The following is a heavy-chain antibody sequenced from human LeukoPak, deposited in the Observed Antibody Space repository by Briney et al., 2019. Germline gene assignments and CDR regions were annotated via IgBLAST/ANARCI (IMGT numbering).Heavy chain of an antibody. Sequence: SETLSLTCTVSGGSISSGGYYWSWIRQPPGKGLEWIGYIYHSGSTYYNPSLKSRVTISVDRSKNQFSLKLSSVTAADTAVYYCARGALLWFGELSRFDYWGQGTLVTVSS. V-gene: IGHV4-30-2*01. CDR1: GGSISSGGYY. CDR3: ARGALLWFGELSRFDY. D-gene: IGHD3-10*01. CDR2: IYHSGST. J-gene: IGHJ4*02.